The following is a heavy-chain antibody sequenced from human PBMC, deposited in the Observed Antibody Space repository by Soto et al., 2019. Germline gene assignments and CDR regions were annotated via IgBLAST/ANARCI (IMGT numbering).Heavy chain of an antibody. CDR1: GFTFSSYW. J-gene: IGHJ5*02. Sequence: QPGGSLRLSCAASGFTFSSYWMSWVRQAPGKGLEWVANIKQDGSEKYYVDSVKGRFTISRDNAKNSLYLQMNSLRAEDTAVYYCARDHWYYDSSGKPYNWFDPWGQGTLVTVSS. D-gene: IGHD3-22*01. V-gene: IGHV3-7*01. CDR2: IKQDGSEK. CDR3: ARDHWYYDSSGKPYNWFDP.